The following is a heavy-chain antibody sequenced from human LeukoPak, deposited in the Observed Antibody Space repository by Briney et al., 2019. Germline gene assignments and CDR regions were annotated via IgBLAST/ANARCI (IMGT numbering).Heavy chain of an antibody. Sequence: KPSETLSLTCTVSGGSISSSSYSWGWIRQPPGKGLEWIGSIYYSGSTYYNPSLKSRVTISVDTSKNQFSLKLSSVTVADTAVYYCLSGLGFPSGFDPWGQGTLVTASS. CDR3: LSGLGFPSGFDP. J-gene: IGHJ5*02. CDR1: GGSISSSSYS. V-gene: IGHV4-39*01. CDR2: IYYSGST. D-gene: IGHD6-19*01.